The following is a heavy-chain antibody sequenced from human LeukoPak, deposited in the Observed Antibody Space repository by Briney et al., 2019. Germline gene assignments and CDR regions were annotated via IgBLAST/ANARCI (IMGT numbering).Heavy chain of an antibody. V-gene: IGHV4-59*12. CDR2: IYYSGST. CDR1: GGSISSYY. Sequence: TSETLSLTCTVSGGSISSYYWSWIRQPPGKGLEWIGYIYYSGSTNYNPSLKSRVTISVDTSKNQFSLKLSSVTAADTAVYYCARDLMVRRMDVWGQGTTVTVSS. D-gene: IGHD3-10*01. J-gene: IGHJ6*02. CDR3: ARDLMVRRMDV.